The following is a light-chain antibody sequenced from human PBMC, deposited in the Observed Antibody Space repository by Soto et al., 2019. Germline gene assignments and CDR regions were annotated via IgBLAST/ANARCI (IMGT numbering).Light chain of an antibody. CDR1: QHINEW. V-gene: IGKV1-5*01. CDR3: QRYKRNSRT. CDR2: DAS. J-gene: IGKJ1*01. Sequence: DIQMTQSPSTLSASVGDRVTITCRASQHINEWLAWYQQKPGKAPQFLIYDASILESGDPSRFSGIGSGTEFSLTISSLQPDDFATYYCQRYKRNSRTVGQGNKVQI.